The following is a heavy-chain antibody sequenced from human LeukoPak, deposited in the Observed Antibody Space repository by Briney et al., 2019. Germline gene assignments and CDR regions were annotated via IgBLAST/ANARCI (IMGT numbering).Heavy chain of an antibody. CDR3: ARRVGFYGSGSLNYFDP. CDR2: VNHSGST. J-gene: IGHJ5*01. D-gene: IGHD3-10*01. CDR1: GGSFSGYY. V-gene: IGHV4-34*01. Sequence: SETLSLTCAVYGGSFSGYYWSWIRQPPGKGLEWIGEVNHSGSTNYNPSLKSRVTISVDTSKNDFALKLASVTAADTAMYFCARRVGFYGSGSLNYFDPWGQGILVSVSS.